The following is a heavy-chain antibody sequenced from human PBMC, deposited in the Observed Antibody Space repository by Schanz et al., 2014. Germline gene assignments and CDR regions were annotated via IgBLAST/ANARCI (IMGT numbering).Heavy chain of an antibody. CDR3: AGAVATIRADSFDI. Sequence: VQLVESGGGVVQRGGSLRLSCAGSGFTFDDYTMHWVRQPPGKGLEWVSLVTWDGGYTYYADSVKGRFTIARDNSKNTLFLQMDSLRVEDTAVYYCAGAVATIRADSFDIWGQGTMVAVSS. V-gene: IGHV3-43*01. CDR1: GFTFDDYT. CDR2: VTWDGGYT. J-gene: IGHJ3*02. D-gene: IGHD5-12*01.